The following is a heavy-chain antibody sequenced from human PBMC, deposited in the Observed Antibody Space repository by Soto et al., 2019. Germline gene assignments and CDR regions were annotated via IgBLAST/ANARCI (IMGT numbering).Heavy chain of an antibody. CDR1: GYSISSGYY. J-gene: IGHJ5*01. D-gene: IGHD4-17*01. CDR2: IYHSGST. Sequence: SETLALTCAVSGYSISSGYYWGWIRQTPGKGLEWIASIYHSGSTYYNPSLKSRVTISVDTSKNQFSLKLTSVTAADTAVYYCARCEATVPPGWFDSRGPGLMVTVST. CDR3: ARCEATVPPGWFDS. V-gene: IGHV4-38-2*01.